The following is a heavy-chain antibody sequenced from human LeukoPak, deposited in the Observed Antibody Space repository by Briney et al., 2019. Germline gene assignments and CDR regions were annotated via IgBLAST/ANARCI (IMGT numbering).Heavy chain of an antibody. J-gene: IGHJ4*02. CDR3: ARGRSCSGGVCYLDY. CDR2: ISSSSSYI. D-gene: IGHD2-15*01. CDR1: GFTFSSYA. Sequence: KAGGSLRLSCAASGFTFSSYAMSWVRQAPGKGLEWVSSISSSSSYIYYADSLKGRFTISRDNAKNSLILQMNSLRAEDTAVYYCARGRSCSGGVCYLDYWGQGTLVTVSS. V-gene: IGHV3-21*01.